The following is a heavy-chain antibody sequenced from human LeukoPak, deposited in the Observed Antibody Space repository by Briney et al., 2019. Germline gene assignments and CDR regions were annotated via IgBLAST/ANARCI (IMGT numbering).Heavy chain of an antibody. CDR2: INHSGST. V-gene: IGHV4-34*01. D-gene: IGHD2/OR15-2a*01. CDR1: GGSFSGYY. Sequence: SETLSLTCAVYGGSFSGYYWSWIRQPPGKGLEWIGEINHSGSTNYNPSLKSRVTISVDTSKNQFSLKLSSVTAADTAVYYCARLLFYADYWGQGTLVTVPS. CDR3: ARLLFYADY. J-gene: IGHJ4*02.